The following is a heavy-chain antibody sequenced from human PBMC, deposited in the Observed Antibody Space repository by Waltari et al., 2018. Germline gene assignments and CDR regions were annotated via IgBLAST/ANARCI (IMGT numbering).Heavy chain of an antibody. V-gene: IGHV1-69*01. CDR3: ARVGATVFDH. J-gene: IGHJ4*02. D-gene: IGHD3-16*01. Sequence: QVQLVQSGPEMKKPGSSVKVSCKFSGGTFSTYAISWVRQAPGQGLEWMGGILPIFGDADYAQKFQGRLTITADESTSIAYLDLSSVTSDDTAVYYCARVGATVFDHWGQGTQVTGSS. CDR1: GGTFSTYA. CDR2: ILPIFGDA.